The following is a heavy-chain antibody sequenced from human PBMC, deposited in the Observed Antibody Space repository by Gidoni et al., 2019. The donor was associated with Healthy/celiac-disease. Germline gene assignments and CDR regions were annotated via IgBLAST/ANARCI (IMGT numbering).Heavy chain of an antibody. D-gene: IGHD1-26*01. Sequence: EVQLVESGGGLVQPGGSLKLSCAASGFTFSGSAMHWVRQASGKGLEWVGRIRSKANSYATAYAASVKGRFTISRDDSKNTAYLQMNSLKTEDTAVYYCTSSSGSYFFCWGQGTLVTVSS. CDR1: GFTFSGSA. J-gene: IGHJ4*02. CDR3: TSSSGSYFFC. CDR2: IRSKANSYAT. V-gene: IGHV3-73*01.